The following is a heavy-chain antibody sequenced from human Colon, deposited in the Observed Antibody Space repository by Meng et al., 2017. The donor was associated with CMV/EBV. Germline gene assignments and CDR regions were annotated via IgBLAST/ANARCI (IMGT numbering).Heavy chain of an antibody. J-gene: IGHJ6*02. CDR2: INPDSGGA. V-gene: IGHV1-2*02. D-gene: IGHD3-9*01. CDR3: ARGDLVTLFSYYYGMDV. Sequence: ASVKVSCKASGYTFTDSYIHWVRQAPGQGLEWMGCINPDSGGANYAQRFQGRVTMTRDTSINTAYMELTGLTSDDTAVYYCARGDLVTLFSYYYGMDVWGQGTTVTVSS. CDR1: GYTFTDSY.